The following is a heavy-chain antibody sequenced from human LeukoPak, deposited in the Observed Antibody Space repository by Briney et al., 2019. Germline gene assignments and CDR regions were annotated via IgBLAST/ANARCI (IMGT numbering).Heavy chain of an antibody. V-gene: IGHV5-51*01. CDR2: IYPGDSET. J-gene: IGHJ4*02. Sequence: GESLKISCKGSGYSFSSYWIGWVRQMPGKGLELMGIIYPGDSETRYTPSFQGQVTILTDKSIRTAYLQWSSLKASGTAMYYCARRGVNSPFDYWGQGTLVTVSS. CDR3: ARRGVNSPFDY. CDR1: GYSFSSYW. D-gene: IGHD2/OR15-2a*01.